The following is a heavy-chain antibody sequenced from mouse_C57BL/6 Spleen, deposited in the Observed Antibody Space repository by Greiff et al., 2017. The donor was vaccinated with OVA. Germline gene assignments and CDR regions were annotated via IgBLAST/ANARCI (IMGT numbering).Heavy chain of an antibody. D-gene: IGHD4-1*01. Sequence: EVMLVESGGGLVKPGGSLKLSCAASGFTFSDYGMHWVRQAPEKGLEWVAYISSGSSTIYYADTVKGRFTISRDNAKNTLFLQMTSLRSEDTAMYYCARQDWDGGYFDYWGQGTTLTVSS. CDR1: GFTFSDYG. J-gene: IGHJ2*01. CDR2: ISSGSSTI. V-gene: IGHV5-17*01. CDR3: ARQDWDGGYFDY.